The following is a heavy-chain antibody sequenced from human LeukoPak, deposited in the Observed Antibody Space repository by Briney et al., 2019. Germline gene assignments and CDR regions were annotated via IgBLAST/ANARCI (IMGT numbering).Heavy chain of an antibody. CDR2: IGGSGGST. CDR3: AKRGVVIRVILVGFHKEAYYFDC. J-gene: IGHJ4*02. V-gene: IGHV3-23*01. CDR1: GITLSNYG. Sequence: GGSLRLSCAVSGITLSNYGMSWVRQPPGKGLEWVAGIGGSGGSTNYADSVKGRFTISRDNPKNTLYLQMNSLTVEDTAVYFCAKRGVVIRVILVGFHKEAYYFDCWGQGALVTVSS. D-gene: IGHD3-22*01.